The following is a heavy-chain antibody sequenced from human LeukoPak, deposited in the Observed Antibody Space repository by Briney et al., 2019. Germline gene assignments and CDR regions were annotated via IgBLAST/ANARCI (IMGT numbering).Heavy chain of an antibody. CDR3: ARHRGYCSGGSCPDYYYYGMDV. CDR1: GGSISSYY. Sequence: PSETLSLTCTVSGGSISSYYWSWVRQPPGEGLEWIGYIYYSGSTTYNPSLKGGVTIPVDTTKNHFSLKLSSVTAADTAVYYCARHRGYCSGGSCPDYYYYGMDVWGQGTTVTVSS. V-gene: IGHV4-59*08. D-gene: IGHD2-15*01. J-gene: IGHJ6*02. CDR2: IYYSGST.